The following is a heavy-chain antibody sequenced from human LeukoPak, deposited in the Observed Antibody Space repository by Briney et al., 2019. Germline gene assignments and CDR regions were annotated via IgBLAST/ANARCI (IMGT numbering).Heavy chain of an antibody. Sequence: SVKVSCKASGGTFSSYAISWVRQAPGQGLEWMGGIIPIFGTANYAQKFQGRVTITTDESTSTAYMELSSLRSEDTAVYYCARGLEGFGEFYYGMDVWGKGTTVTVSS. D-gene: IGHD3-10*01. J-gene: IGHJ6*04. V-gene: IGHV1-69*05. CDR2: IIPIFGTA. CDR3: ARGLEGFGEFYYGMDV. CDR1: GGTFSSYA.